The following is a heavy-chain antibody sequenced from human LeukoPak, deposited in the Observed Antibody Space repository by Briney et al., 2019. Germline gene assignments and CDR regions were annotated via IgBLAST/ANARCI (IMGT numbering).Heavy chain of an antibody. D-gene: IGHD4-23*01. V-gene: IGHV3-23*01. J-gene: IGHJ4*02. CDR1: GFTFSSYG. Sequence: GGSLRLSCAASGFTFSSYGMSWVRQAPGKGLEWVSAISGSGGSTYYADSVKGRFTISRDNAKNSLYLQMNSLRAEDTAVYYCASDYGGNWGDFDYWGQGTLVTVSS. CDR3: ASDYGGNWGDFDY. CDR2: ISGSGGST.